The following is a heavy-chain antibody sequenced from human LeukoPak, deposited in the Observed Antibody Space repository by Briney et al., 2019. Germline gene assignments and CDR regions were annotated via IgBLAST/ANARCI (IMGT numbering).Heavy chain of an antibody. CDR2: IKQDGSAK. V-gene: IGHV3-7*01. Sequence: PGGSLRLSCAASGFTFSDYWMSWVRQAPGKGLEWVANIKQDGSAKYYVDSVKGRFTISRDNAKNSLYLQMNSLRDDDTAVYYCAELGITMIGGVWGKGITVTISS. CDR3: AELGITMIGGV. D-gene: IGHD3-10*02. J-gene: IGHJ6*04. CDR1: GFTFSDYW.